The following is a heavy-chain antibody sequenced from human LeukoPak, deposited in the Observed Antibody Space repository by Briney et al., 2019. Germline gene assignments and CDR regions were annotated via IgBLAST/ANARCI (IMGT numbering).Heavy chain of an antibody. D-gene: IGHD3-3*01. CDR1: GYTFTGNG. J-gene: IGHJ6*03. CDR3: ARDGPDTILEGYYYYYYMDV. V-gene: IGHV1-2*02. Sequence: ASVKVSCKASGYTFTGNGITWVRQAPGQGLEWMGWINPNSGGTNYAQKFQGRVTMTRDTSISTAYMELSRLRSDDTAVYYCARDGPDTILEGYYYYYYMDVWGKGTTVTVSS. CDR2: INPNSGGT.